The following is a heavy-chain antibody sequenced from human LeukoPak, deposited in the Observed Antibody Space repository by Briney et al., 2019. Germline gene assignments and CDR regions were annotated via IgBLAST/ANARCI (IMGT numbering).Heavy chain of an antibody. CDR3: ARGYSSGWYTPEYFQH. CDR1: GGSISSSSYY. Sequence: SETLSLTCTVSGGSISSSSYYWGWIRQPPGKGLEWIGSIYYSGSTYYNPSLKSRVTISVDTSKNQFSLKLSSVTAADTAVYYCARGYSSGWYTPEYFQHWGQGTLVTVSS. V-gene: IGHV4-39*07. CDR2: IYYSGST. J-gene: IGHJ1*01. D-gene: IGHD6-19*01.